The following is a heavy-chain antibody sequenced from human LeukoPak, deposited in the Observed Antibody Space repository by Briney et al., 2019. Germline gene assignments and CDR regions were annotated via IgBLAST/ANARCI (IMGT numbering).Heavy chain of an antibody. D-gene: IGHD2-2*01. V-gene: IGHV4-34*01. CDR3: ARGTIVVVPAAMLAPFLDY. CDR1: GGSFSGYY. J-gene: IGHJ4*02. CDR2: INHSGST. Sequence: SETLSLTCAVYGGSFSGYYWSWIRQPPGKGLEWIGEINHSGSTNYNPSLKSRVTISVDTSKNQFSLKLSSVTAADTAVYYCARGTIVVVPAAMLAPFLDYWGQGTLVTVSS.